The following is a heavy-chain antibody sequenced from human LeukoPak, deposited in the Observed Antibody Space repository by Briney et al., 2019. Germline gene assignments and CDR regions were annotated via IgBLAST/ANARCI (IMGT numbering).Heavy chain of an antibody. V-gene: IGHV4-31*09. CDR2: IYYSGST. D-gene: IGHD6-13*01. J-gene: IGHJ4*02. CDR1: GGSISSGGYY. CDR3: TRQAAAEFEPHRPLGWGFDY. Sequence: PSETLSLTCTVSGGSISSGGYYWSWIRQHPGKSLEWIGYIYYSGSTYYNPSLKSRVTISVDTSKNQFSLKLSSVTAADTAVYYCTRQAAAEFEPHRPLGWGFDYWGQGTLVTVSS.